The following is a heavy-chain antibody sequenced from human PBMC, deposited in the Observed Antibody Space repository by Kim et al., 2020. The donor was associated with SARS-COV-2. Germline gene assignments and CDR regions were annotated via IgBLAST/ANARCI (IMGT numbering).Heavy chain of an antibody. J-gene: IGHJ4*02. D-gene: IGHD4-4*01. CDR1: GFIFGDYP. Sequence: GGSLRLSCAASGFIFGDYPMNWVRQAPGKGLECVSSINHDGNYIYYADSVKGRFTISRDNARNSLYLQMNSLRADDTAIYYCARDINYNFDYWGQGTLVT. CDR2: INHDGNYI. V-gene: IGHV3-21*01. CDR3: ARDINYNFDY.